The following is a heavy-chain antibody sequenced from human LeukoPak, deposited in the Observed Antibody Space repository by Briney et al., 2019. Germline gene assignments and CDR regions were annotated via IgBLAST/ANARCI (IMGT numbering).Heavy chain of an antibody. CDR2: INNSGRTI. Sequence: GGSLRLSCTVSGFTLNEYSMTWIRQAPGKGLECLAFINNSGRTIYYADSVKGRFTISKDDAENSLFLQMSSLRVDDTAVYYCARDAGGLDHWGQGTAVTVSS. V-gene: IGHV3-11*01. J-gene: IGHJ4*03. CDR1: GFTLNEYS. CDR3: ARDAGGLDH. D-gene: IGHD3-10*01.